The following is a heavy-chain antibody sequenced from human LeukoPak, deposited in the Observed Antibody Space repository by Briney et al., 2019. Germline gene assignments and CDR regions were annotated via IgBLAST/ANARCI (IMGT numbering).Heavy chain of an antibody. CDR2: ASYDGTRQ. CDR1: GFTFSSYS. Sequence: TGGSLRLSCAASGFTFSSYSMNWVRQAPGKGLEWLVVASYDGTRQYYADFVRGRFTISRDNSKNTVYLDMNRLRVDDTAVYYCAKDWSEGSGSYIDYWGQGALVTVSS. J-gene: IGHJ4*02. D-gene: IGHD3-10*01. CDR3: AKDWSEGSGSYIDY. V-gene: IGHV3-30*18.